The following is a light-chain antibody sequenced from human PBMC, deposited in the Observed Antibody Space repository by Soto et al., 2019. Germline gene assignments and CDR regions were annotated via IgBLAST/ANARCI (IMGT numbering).Light chain of an antibody. Sequence: QSVLTQPPSASGTPGKRVTFPCSGSSSTIGSNTVNWYQQLPGTAPKLLIYSNNQRPSGVPDRFSGSKSGTSASLAISGLQSEDEADYYCAAWDDSLNGVVFGGGTKLTVL. V-gene: IGLV1-44*01. CDR1: SSTIGSNT. CDR3: AAWDDSLNGVV. J-gene: IGLJ2*01. CDR2: SNN.